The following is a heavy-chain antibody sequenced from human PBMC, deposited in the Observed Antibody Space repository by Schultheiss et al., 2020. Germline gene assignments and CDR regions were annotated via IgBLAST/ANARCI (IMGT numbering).Heavy chain of an antibody. V-gene: IGHV3-30*18. D-gene: IGHD6-19*01. Sequence: GGSLRLSCAASGFTFSNAWMNWVRQAPGKGLEWVAVISYDGSNKYYADSVKGRFTISRDNSKNTLYLQMNSLRAEDTAVYYCAKGLYSSGWYFSPASDAFDIWGQGTMVTVSS. CDR1: GFTFSNAW. J-gene: IGHJ3*02. CDR3: AKGLYSSGWYFSPASDAFDI. CDR2: ISYDGSNK.